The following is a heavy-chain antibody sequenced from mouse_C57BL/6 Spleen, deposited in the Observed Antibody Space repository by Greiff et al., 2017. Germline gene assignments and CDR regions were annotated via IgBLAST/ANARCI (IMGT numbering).Heavy chain of an antibody. CDR3: ARLWGNYGAMDY. CDR1: GYTFTSYG. V-gene: IGHV1-81*01. CDR2: IYPRSGNT. Sequence: QVQLQQSGAELARPGASVKLSCKASGYTFTSYGISWVKQRTGQGLEWIGEIYPRSGNTYYNEKFKGKATLTADKSSSTAYMELRSLTSEDSAVYFCARLWGNYGAMDYWGQGTSVTVSS. D-gene: IGHD2-1*01. J-gene: IGHJ4*01.